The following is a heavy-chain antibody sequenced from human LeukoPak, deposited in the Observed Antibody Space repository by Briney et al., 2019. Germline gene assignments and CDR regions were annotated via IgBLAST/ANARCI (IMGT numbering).Heavy chain of an antibody. V-gene: IGHV3-30*04. CDR3: ASRVAGTS. D-gene: IGHD6-19*01. CDR1: GFTLRRYA. Sequence: PGWSLRLSRAASGFTLRRYAMHSVRQAPCKGLEWVAVISYDGSNKYYADSVKGRFTIYRDNSKNTLYLQMNSLRAEDTAVYYCASRVAGTSWGQGTLVTVSS. J-gene: IGHJ4*02. CDR2: ISYDGSNK.